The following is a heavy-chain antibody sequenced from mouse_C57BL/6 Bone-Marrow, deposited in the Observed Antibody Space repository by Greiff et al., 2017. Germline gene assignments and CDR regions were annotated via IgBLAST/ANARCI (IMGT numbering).Heavy chain of an antibody. D-gene: IGHD2-13*01. V-gene: IGHV1-39*01. J-gene: IGHJ3*01. Sequence: EVKLQESGPELVKPGASVKISCKASGYSFTDYNMNWVKQSHGQSLEWIGVINPNSGTTSYNQKFKGKATLTVDQSSSTAYMQLNSLTSEDSAVYYCARGDYKFAYWGQGTMVTVSA. CDR1: GYSFTDYN. CDR3: ARGDYKFAY. CDR2: INPNSGTT.